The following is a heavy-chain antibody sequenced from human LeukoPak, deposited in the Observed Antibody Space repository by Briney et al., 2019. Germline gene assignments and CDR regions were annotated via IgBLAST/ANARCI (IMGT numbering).Heavy chain of an antibody. J-gene: IGHJ4*02. Sequence: SETLSLTCAVYGGSFSGYYWSWIRQPPGKGLEWIGEINHSGSTNYNPSLKSRVTISVDTSKNQFSLKLSSVTAADTAVYYCARVSPYYDYVWGSQYRVFDYWGQGTLVTVSS. V-gene: IGHV4-34*01. D-gene: IGHD3-16*01. CDR3: ARVSPYYDYVWGSQYRVFDY. CDR2: INHSGST. CDR1: GGSFSGYY.